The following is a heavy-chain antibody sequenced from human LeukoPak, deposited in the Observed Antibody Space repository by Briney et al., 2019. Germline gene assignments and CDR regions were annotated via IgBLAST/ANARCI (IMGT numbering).Heavy chain of an antibody. CDR2: ISYDGSNK. J-gene: IGHJ4*02. CDR3: ASSYIVATIRGPFDY. CDR1: GFTFSSYA. D-gene: IGHD5-12*01. Sequence: HPGRSLRLSCAASGFTFSSYAMHWVRQAPGKGLEWVAVISYDGSNKYYADSVKGRFTISRDNSKNTLYLQMNSLRAEDTAVYYCASSYIVATIRGPFDYWGQGTLVTVSS. V-gene: IGHV3-30-3*01.